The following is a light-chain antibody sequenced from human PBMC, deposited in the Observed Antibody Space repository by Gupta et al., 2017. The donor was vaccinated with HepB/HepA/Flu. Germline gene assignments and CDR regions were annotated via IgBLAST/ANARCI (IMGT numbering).Light chain of an antibody. V-gene: IGKV1-33*01. CDR2: DAS. Sequence: DIQMTQYPSSLSASVGDRVTITCQASQDINNYLNWYQQKPWKAPKLLIYDASHLETVVKSRFSGSGGGTDFTLTISSLQAEEVETYYCQQYYNVIPGCTFGQGTKLEIK. CDR3: QQYYNVIPGCT. CDR1: QDINNY. J-gene: IGKJ2*02.